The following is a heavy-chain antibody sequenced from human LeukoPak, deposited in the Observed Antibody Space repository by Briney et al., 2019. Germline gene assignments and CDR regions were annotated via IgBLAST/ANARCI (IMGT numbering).Heavy chain of an antibody. Sequence: GGSLRLSCAASGFIFSGHTMNWVRQAPGRGLEWVSSISTSSTYIYYAGSVEGRLTISRDNPKNSLFLQMNSLRAEDTAIYYCVRKMKTGSSSGDYDYWGQGTLVTVSS. CDR2: ISTSSTYI. CDR3: VRKMKTGSSSGDYDY. V-gene: IGHV3-21*06. CDR1: GFIFSGHT. J-gene: IGHJ4*02. D-gene: IGHD1-1*01.